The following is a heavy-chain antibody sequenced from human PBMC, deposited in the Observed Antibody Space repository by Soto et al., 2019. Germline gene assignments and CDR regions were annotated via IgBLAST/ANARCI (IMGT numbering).Heavy chain of an antibody. CDR1: GFTFGGYT. J-gene: IGHJ4*02. CDR3: ASSDYYLPFDY. Sequence: GGSLRLSCAASGFTFGGYTMHWVRQAPGKGLECLAVMSSDGSNKYYADSVRGRFTISRDNSKNTLYLQMYSLRAQYTALYDCASSDYYLPFDYLGQGALVTVSS. V-gene: IGHV3-30-3*01. CDR2: MSSDGSNK. D-gene: IGHD3-22*01.